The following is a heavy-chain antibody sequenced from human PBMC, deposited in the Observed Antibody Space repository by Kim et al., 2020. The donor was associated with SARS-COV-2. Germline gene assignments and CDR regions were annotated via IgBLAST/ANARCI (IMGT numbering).Heavy chain of an antibody. CDR2: ISWNGGHT. V-gene: IGHV3-43D*03. D-gene: IGHD6-6*01. CDR3: ARASPDYYYAMDV. CDR1: GFTYDDYA. J-gene: IGHJ6*02. Sequence: GGSLRLSCAASGFTYDDYAMHWVRQAPGRGLEWVSTISWNGGHTYYADSVKGRSTISRDNNKNSLYLQMNSLRGEDSAFYYCARASPDYYYAMDVWGQGTTVTVSS.